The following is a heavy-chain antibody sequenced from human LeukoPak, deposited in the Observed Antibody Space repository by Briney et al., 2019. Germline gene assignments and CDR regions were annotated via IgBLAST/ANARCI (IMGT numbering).Heavy chain of an antibody. CDR1: AYTLTELC. CDR2: FGPEDDET. CDR3: ATVLKSYGLGRYHDAFDI. J-gene: IGHJ3*02. D-gene: IGHD3-10*01. V-gene: IGHV1-24*01. Sequence: ASLKVSCKVSAYTLTELCMHWVRQAPGKALEWMGGFGPEDDETIYAQKFQGRVTMTEDTSTDTAYMELSSLRSEDTAVYYCATVLKSYGLGRYHDAFDIWGQGTTVTVSP.